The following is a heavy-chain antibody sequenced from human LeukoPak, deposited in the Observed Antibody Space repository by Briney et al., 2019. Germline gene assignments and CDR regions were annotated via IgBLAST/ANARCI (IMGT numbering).Heavy chain of an antibody. CDR2: ISWNSGSI. CDR3: ARDLWSLPAAIGYSYYGLDV. D-gene: IGHD2-2*02. Sequence: PGRSLRLSCAASGFIFDNYAMHWVRQAPGKGLEWVSHISWNSGSIGYADSVKGRFTISRDNAKNSLYLEMKGLRPEDTALYYCARDLWSLPAAIGYSYYGLDVWGQGTTVTVSS. V-gene: IGHV3-9*01. CDR1: GFIFDNYA. J-gene: IGHJ6*02.